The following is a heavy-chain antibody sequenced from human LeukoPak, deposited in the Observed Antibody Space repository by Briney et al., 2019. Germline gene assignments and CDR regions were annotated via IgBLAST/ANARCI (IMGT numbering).Heavy chain of an antibody. D-gene: IGHD3-16*01. CDR1: GGTFSGYA. Sequence: GASVKVSCKASGGTFSGYAISWVRQAPGQGLEWMGGIIPIFGTANYAQKFQGRVTITADESTSTAYMELSSLRSEDTAVYYCASKRLGFPFDPWGQGTLVTVSS. CDR2: IIPIFGTA. J-gene: IGHJ5*02. CDR3: ASKRLGFPFDP. V-gene: IGHV1-69*13.